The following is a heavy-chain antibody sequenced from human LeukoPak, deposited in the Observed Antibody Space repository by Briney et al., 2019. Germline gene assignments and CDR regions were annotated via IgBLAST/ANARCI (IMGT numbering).Heavy chain of an antibody. CDR2: IYYSGST. CDR3: ARERGAYYYDSSGYFGPVDY. V-gene: IGHV4-31*03. D-gene: IGHD3-22*01. Sequence: SQTLSLTCTVSGGSISSGGYYWSWIRQPPGKGLEWIGYIYYSGSTYYNPSLKSRVTISVDTSKNQFSLKLSSVTAADTAVYYCARERGAYYYDSSGYFGPVDYWGQGTLVTVSS. J-gene: IGHJ4*02. CDR1: GGSISSGGYY.